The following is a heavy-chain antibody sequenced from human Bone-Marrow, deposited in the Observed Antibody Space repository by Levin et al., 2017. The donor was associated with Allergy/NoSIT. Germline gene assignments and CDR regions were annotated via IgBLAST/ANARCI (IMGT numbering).Heavy chain of an antibody. CDR2: ISSDGNDK. CDR3: VRVRGYCSSGKFFHPPSDYYCYGLED. D-gene: IGHD2-2*01. J-gene: IGHJ6*02. V-gene: IGHV3-30*04. CDR1: VITFKKYA. Sequence: GGSLRLSCAASVITFKKYALHWVRQAPGKGLEWVAVISSDGNDKFYGESVKGRFSISRDDSRNTLYLQMNSLTIDDTPFYRCVRVRGYCSSGKFFHPPSDYYCYGLEDWGQGTTVTVSS.